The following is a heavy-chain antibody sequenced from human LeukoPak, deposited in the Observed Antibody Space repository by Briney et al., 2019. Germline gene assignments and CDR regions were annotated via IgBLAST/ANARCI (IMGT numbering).Heavy chain of an antibody. CDR3: AKEVGTFDY. Sequence: GGSLRLSCAASGFTFSNYAMSWVRQAPGKGLEWVSAITGSGGGTYYADSVKGRFTISRDNAKNSLYLQMNSLRVEDTALYYCAKEVGTFDYWGQGTLVTVSS. V-gene: IGHV3-23*01. CDR2: ITGSGGGT. J-gene: IGHJ4*02. CDR1: GFTFSNYA. D-gene: IGHD4-23*01.